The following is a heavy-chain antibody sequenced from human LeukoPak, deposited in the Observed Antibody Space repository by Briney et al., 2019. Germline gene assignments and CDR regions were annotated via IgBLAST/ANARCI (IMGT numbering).Heavy chain of an antibody. D-gene: IGHD3-10*01. CDR2: ISNDGSTT. J-gene: IGHJ3*01. Sequence: GGSLKLSCAASGFTFRSYWIHWVRLAPGKGLVWVSLISNDGSTTKYADSVKGRFTISRDNAKNTLYLQMNSLRAEDTAVYYCARRTGFGELHFWGQGTMVTVSS. CDR3: ARRTGFGELHF. V-gene: IGHV3-74*03. CDR1: GFTFRSYW.